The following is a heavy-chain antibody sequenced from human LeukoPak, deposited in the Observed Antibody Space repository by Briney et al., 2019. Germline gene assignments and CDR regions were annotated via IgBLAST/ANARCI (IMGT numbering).Heavy chain of an antibody. V-gene: IGHV3-30*04. Sequence: GGSLRLSCAASGFTFSSYAMHWVRQAPGKGLEWVAVISYDGSNKYYADSVKGRFTISRDNSKNTLYLQMNSLRAEDTAVYYCAKDQKFYYDSSGQLLYYFDYWGQGTLVTVSS. D-gene: IGHD3-22*01. CDR1: GFTFSSYA. CDR2: ISYDGSNK. CDR3: AKDQKFYYDSSGQLLYYFDY. J-gene: IGHJ4*02.